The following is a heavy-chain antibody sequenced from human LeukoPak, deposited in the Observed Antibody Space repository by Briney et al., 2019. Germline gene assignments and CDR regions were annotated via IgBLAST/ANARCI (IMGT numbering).Heavy chain of an antibody. V-gene: IGHV3-21*01. D-gene: IGHD2-15*01. CDR2: ISSSSSYI. CDR1: GFTFSSYS. CDR3: ARDRSPKCSGGSCYLDY. Sequence: KPGGSLRLSCAASGFTFSSYSMNWVRQAPGKGLEWVSSISSSSSYIYYADSVKGRFTISRDNAKNSLSLQMNSLRAEDTAVYYCARDRSPKCSGGSCYLDYWGQGTLVTVSS. J-gene: IGHJ4*02.